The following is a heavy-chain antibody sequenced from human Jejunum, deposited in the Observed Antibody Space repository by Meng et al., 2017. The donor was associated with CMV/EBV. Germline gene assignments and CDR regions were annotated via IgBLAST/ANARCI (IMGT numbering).Heavy chain of an antibody. V-gene: IGHV3-11*01. D-gene: IGHD6-13*01. CDR3: SRGRYSNTWIDY. CDR2: ISSSGSSI. CDR1: GFTVSDYY. Sequence: AASGFTVSDYYMNWIRQAPGKGLEWISSISSSGSSIYYEDSVKGRFTISRDNAKNSLYLQMNSLRAEDTAVYYCSRGRYSNTWIDYWGQGTLVTVSS. J-gene: IGHJ4*02.